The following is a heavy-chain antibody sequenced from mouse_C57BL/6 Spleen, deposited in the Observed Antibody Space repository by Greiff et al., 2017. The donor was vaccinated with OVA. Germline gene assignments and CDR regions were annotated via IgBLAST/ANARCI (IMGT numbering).Heavy chain of an antibody. V-gene: IGHV5-16*01. CDR3: AREVYYDYEGWYFDV. CDR1: GFTFSDYY. CDR2: INYDGSST. Sequence: EVKLVESEGGLVQPGSSMKLSCTASGFTFSDYYMAWVRQVPEKGLEWVANINYDGSSTYYLDSLKSRFIISRDNAKNILYLQMSSRKSEDTATYYCAREVYYDYEGWYFDVWGTGTTVTVSS. D-gene: IGHD2-4*01. J-gene: IGHJ1*03.